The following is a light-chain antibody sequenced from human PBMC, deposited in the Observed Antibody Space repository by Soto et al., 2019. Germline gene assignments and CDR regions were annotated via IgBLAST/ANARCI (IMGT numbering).Light chain of an antibody. CDR2: DVS. Sequence: DIQMTQSPSTLSASVGDRVTITCRASQSISSWLAWYQQKPGNAPKLLIYDVSSLKSGVPSRFSGSGSGTEFTLTISSLQPDDFATYYCQQYNSYSLTFGGGTKVEIK. J-gene: IGKJ4*01. V-gene: IGKV1-5*01. CDR3: QQYNSYSLT. CDR1: QSISSW.